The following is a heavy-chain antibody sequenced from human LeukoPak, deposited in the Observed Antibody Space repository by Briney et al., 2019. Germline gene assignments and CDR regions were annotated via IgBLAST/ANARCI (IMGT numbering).Heavy chain of an antibody. D-gene: IGHD1-26*01. CDR3: ARNIVGATSDAFDI. CDR2: ISRSGSPI. CDR1: GFTFSNYE. Sequence: PGGSLRLSCAASGFTFSNYEMNGVRQAPGKGLEWVSYISRSGSPIYYADSVKGRFTISRDNAKNSLYLQMNSLRAEDTAVYYCARNIVGATSDAFDIWGQGTMVTVSS. J-gene: IGHJ3*02. V-gene: IGHV3-48*03.